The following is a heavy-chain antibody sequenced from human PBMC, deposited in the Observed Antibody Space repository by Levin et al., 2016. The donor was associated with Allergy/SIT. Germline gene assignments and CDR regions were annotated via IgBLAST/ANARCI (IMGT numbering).Heavy chain of an antibody. V-gene: IGHV4-59*01. D-gene: IGHD3-22*01. J-gene: IGHJ5*02. Sequence: GSLRLSCSISGDSISSYYWSWIRQPPGKGLEWIGYIYYSGSTNYNPSLKSRVTISVDTSKNQFSLKLSSVTAADTAVYYCARAWVVKGINWFDPWGQGTLVTVSS. CDR1: GDSISSYY. CDR2: IYYSGST. CDR3: ARAWVVKGINWFDP.